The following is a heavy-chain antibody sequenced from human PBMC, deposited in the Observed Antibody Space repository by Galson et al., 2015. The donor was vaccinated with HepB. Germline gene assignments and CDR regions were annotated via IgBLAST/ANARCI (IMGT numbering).Heavy chain of an antibody. CDR1: GFTFSSYW. J-gene: IGHJ3*02. Sequence: FLRLSCAASGFTFSSYWMSWVRQAPGKGLEWVANIKQDGSEKYYVDSVKGRFTISRDNAKNSLYLQMNSLRAEDTAVYYCARIGADVGDAFDIWGQGTMVTVSS. CDR3: ARIGADVGDAFDI. V-gene: IGHV3-7*03. D-gene: IGHD3-10*01. CDR2: IKQDGSEK.